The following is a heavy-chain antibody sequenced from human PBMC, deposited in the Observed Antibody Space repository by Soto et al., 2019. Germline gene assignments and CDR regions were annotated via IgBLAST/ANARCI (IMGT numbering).Heavy chain of an antibody. CDR2: IWYDGSNK. V-gene: IGHV3-33*01. CDR3: AREGGGGLTYDY. Sequence: QVQLVESGGGVVQPGRSLRLSCATSGFIFSNHGMHWVRQAPGKGLEWVATIWYDGSNKYYADSVRGRFAISKDKLKNTVYLQMNSLRADDMAVYYCAREGGGGLTYDYWGQGTMVIVSS. J-gene: IGHJ4*02. D-gene: IGHD3-9*01. CDR1: GFIFSNHG.